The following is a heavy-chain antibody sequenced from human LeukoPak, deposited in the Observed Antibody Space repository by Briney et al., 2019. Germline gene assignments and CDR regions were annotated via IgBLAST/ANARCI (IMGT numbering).Heavy chain of an antibody. D-gene: IGHD3-3*01. J-gene: IGHJ4*02. CDR1: GFTFSSYA. CDR3: AKDQGDNFWSGYSNFDY. Sequence: GGSLRLSCAASGFTFSSYAMSWVRQAPGKGLEWVSAISGSGGSTYYADSVKGRFTISRDNSKNTLYLQMNSLRAEDTAVYYCAKDQGDNFWSGYSNFDYWGQGTLVTVSS. V-gene: IGHV3-23*01. CDR2: ISGSGGST.